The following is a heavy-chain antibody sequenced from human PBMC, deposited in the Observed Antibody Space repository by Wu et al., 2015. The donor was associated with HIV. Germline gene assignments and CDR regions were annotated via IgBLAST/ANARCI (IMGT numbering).Heavy chain of an antibody. D-gene: IGHD2-2*01. J-gene: IGHJ6*03. V-gene: IGHV1-69*12. CDR2: IIPIFGTA. Sequence: QVQLVQSGAEVKKPGPSVKVSCKASGGTFSSYAISWVRQAPGQGLEWMGGIIPIFGTANYAQKFQGRVTITADESTSTAYMELSSLRSEDTAVYYCARGAPYPHCSSTSCYNYYYYMDVVGQTGPRSPSP. CDR3: ARGAPYPHCSSTSCYNYYYYMDV. CDR1: GGTFSSYA.